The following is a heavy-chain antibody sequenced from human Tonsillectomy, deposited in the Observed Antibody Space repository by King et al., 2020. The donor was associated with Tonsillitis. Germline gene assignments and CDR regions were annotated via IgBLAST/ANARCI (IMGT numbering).Heavy chain of an antibody. CDR1: GLTFSSYS. Sequence: VQLVESGGGLVQPGGSLRLLCAASGLTFSSYSMNWVRQAPGKGLEWVSYISSTSSTIYYADSVKGRFTISRDNAKNSLYLQMNSLRAEDTAVYYCARDRKWGDYMDAFDIWGQGTMVTVSS. J-gene: IGHJ3*02. CDR2: ISSTSSTI. CDR3: ARDRKWGDYMDAFDI. V-gene: IGHV3-48*01. D-gene: IGHD4-11*01.